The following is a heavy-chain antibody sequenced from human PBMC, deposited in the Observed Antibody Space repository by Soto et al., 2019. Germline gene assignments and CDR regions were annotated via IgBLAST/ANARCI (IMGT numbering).Heavy chain of an antibody. CDR3: ARSIYGDYVAY. V-gene: IGHV4-59*08. D-gene: IGHD4-17*01. J-gene: IGHJ4*02. CDR1: GGSISSYY. Sequence: SETLSLTCTVSGGSISSYYWSWIRQPPGKGLEWIGYIYYSGSTNYNPSLKSRVTISVDTSKNQFSLKLSSVTAADTAVYYCARSIYGDYVAYWGQGTLVTVPS. CDR2: IYYSGST.